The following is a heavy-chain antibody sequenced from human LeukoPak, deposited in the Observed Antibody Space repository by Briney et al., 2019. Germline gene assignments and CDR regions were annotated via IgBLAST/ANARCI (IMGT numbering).Heavy chain of an antibody. CDR1: GGSITNANYY. CDR3: ARDRHYDTSGADY. D-gene: IGHD3-22*01. J-gene: IGHJ4*02. Sequence: EPSETLSLTCTVSGGSITNANYYWGWIRQPPGKGLEWIGNIYYSGSTYYNPSLKSRVTLSVDTSKNQFSLKLTSVTAADTAVYYCARDRHYDTSGADYWGQGTLVTVSS. CDR2: IYYSGST. V-gene: IGHV4-39*07.